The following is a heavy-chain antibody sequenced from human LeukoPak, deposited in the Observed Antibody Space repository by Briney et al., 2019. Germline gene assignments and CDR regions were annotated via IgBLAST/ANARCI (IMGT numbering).Heavy chain of an antibody. J-gene: IGHJ4*02. CDR3: AKDPSPYDFWSGPPNPYYFDY. V-gene: IGHV3-23*01. CDR2: ISGSGGST. CDR1: GFTVSSNY. D-gene: IGHD3-3*01. Sequence: GGSLRLSCAASGFTVSSNYMSWVRQAPGKGLEWVSAISGSGGSTYYADSVKGRFTISRDNSKNTLYLQMNSLRAEDTAVYYCAKDPSPYDFWSGPPNPYYFDYWGQGTLVTVSS.